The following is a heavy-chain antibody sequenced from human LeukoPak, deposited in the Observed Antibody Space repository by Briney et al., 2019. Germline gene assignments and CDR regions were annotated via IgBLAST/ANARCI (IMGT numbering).Heavy chain of an antibody. CDR2: IRYDGSNK. V-gene: IGHV3-30*02. D-gene: IGHD5-18*01. CDR3: AKEKRGGYGYEFYYYYYGMDV. Sequence: GGSLRLSCAASGFTFSSYGMHWVRQAPGKGLEWVAFIRYDGSNKDYADSGKGRFTISRDNSKNTLYLQMNRLRAEDTAVYYCAKEKRGGYGYEFYYYYYGMDVWGQGTTVTVS. J-gene: IGHJ6*02. CDR1: GFTFSSYG.